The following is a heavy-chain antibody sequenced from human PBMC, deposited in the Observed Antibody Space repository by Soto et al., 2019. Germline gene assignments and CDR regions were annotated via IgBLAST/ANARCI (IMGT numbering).Heavy chain of an antibody. CDR1: GFTFSRYW. CDR2: MKYDGSEK. V-gene: IGHV3-7*01. CDR3: ARARGGLVAEFDY. Sequence: EVQLVESGGGLVEPGGSLRLSCAASGFTFSRYWMSWVRQAPGKGLEWVANMKYDGSEKYYLDSVKGRFTISRDNAKNSLYLEMTDLRAEDAAVYFCARARGGLVAEFDYWGQGTLVTVSS. D-gene: IGHD3-16*01. J-gene: IGHJ4*02.